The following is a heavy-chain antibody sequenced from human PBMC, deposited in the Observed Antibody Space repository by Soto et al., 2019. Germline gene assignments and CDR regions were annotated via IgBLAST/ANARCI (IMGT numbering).Heavy chain of an antibody. CDR3: ARQGYCSSTSCYNWFDP. D-gene: IGHD2-2*01. CDR1: GYGFSIHW. Sequence: PGESLKISCKGSGYGFSIHWVAWLRQMPGKGLEWVGIIYPGNSNTMYSPSFQGQVTISADKSISTAYLQWSSLKASDTAMYYCARQGYCSSTSCYNWFDPWGQGTLVTVSS. V-gene: IGHV5-51*01. CDR2: IYPGNSNT. J-gene: IGHJ5*02.